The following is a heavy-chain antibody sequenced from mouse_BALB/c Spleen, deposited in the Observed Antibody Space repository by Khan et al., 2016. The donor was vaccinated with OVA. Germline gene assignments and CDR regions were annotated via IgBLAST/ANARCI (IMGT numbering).Heavy chain of an antibody. V-gene: IGHV5-6*01. Sequence: EVELVESGGDLAKPGGSLKLSCAASGFTFSTYGMSWVRQTPDKRLEWVATVSTGGGYTYYPDSVTGRFTISRDNAKNTLYLQMSRLKSEHTAMFYCARLAYYYDSEGFAYWGQGTLVTVSA. D-gene: IGHD1-1*01. CDR1: GFTFSTYG. CDR2: VSTGGGYT. J-gene: IGHJ3*01. CDR3: ARLAYYYDSEGFAY.